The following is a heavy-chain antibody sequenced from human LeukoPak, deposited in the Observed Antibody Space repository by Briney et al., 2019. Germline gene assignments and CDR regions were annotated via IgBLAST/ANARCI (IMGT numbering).Heavy chain of an antibody. CDR1: GFTFSSYG. V-gene: IGHV3-30*02. CDR2: IWYDGSNK. J-gene: IGHJ4*02. Sequence: PGGSLRLSCAASGFTFSSYGMHWVRQAPGKGLEWVAVIWYDGSNKYYADSVKGRFTISRDNSKNTLYLQMNSLRAEDTAVYYCAKDSDILTGHYWDGGFDYWGQGTLVTVSS. CDR3: AKDSDILTGHYWDGGFDY. D-gene: IGHD3-9*01.